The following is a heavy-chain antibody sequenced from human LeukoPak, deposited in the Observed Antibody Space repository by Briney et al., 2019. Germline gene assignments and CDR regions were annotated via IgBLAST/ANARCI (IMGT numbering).Heavy chain of an antibody. CDR2: IYPGDSDT. CDR3: ARHGERQLVRHAFDI. Sequence: GASLKFSCKGSGYSYTSYWIGWVRQMPGKGLEWMGIIYPGDSDTRYSPSFQGQVTISADKSISTAYLQWSSLKASDTAMYYCARHGERQLVRHAFDIWGQGTMVTVSP. V-gene: IGHV5-51*01. D-gene: IGHD6-6*01. J-gene: IGHJ3*02. CDR1: GYSYTSYW.